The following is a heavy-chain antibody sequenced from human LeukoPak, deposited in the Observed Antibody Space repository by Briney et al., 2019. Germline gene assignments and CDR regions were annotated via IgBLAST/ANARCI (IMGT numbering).Heavy chain of an antibody. CDR2: MYYSGST. D-gene: IGHD3-22*01. V-gene: IGHV4-30-4*01. CDR3: ARPYYYDSRIDP. Sequence: PSETLSLTCTVSGGSISSGDYYWRWLRQPPGKGLEWIAYMYYSGSTYYNPSLKSRVTMSADTSKNQLSLKLSCVTAADTAVYYCARPYYYDSRIDPWGQGILVTVSS. CDR1: GGSISSGDYY. J-gene: IGHJ5*02.